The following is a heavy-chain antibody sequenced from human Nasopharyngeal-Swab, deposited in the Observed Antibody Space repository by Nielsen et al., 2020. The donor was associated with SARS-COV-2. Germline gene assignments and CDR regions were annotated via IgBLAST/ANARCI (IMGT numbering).Heavy chain of an antibody. J-gene: IGHJ6*02. V-gene: IGHV1-69*13. CDR2: IIPIFGTA. Sequence: SVKVSCKASGGTFSRYAISWVRQAPGQGLEWMGGIIPIFGTANYAQKFQGRVTITADESTSTAYMELSSLRSEDMAVYYCARGGYYGSGSYFHYYYGMDVWGQGTTVTVSS. CDR1: GGTFSRYA. D-gene: IGHD3-10*01. CDR3: ARGGYYGSGSYFHYYYGMDV.